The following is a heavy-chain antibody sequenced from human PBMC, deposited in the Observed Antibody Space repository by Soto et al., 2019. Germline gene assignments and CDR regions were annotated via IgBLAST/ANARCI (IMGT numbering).Heavy chain of an antibody. J-gene: IGHJ4*02. Sequence: QVQLQESGPGLVKPSQTLSLTCTVSGGSISSGGYYWSWISQHPGKGLEWIGYIYYSGSTYYNPSLKRLVTISVDTSKNQFSLKLSSVTAADTAVYYCASIVSSAHGEFSDWGQGTLVTVSS. CDR3: ASIVSSAHGEFSD. CDR2: IYYSGST. CDR1: GGSISSGGYY. V-gene: IGHV4-31*01. D-gene: IGHD3-10*01.